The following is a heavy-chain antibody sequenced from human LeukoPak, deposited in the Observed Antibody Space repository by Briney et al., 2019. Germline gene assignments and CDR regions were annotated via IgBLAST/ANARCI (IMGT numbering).Heavy chain of an antibody. J-gene: IGHJ4*02. D-gene: IGHD6-19*01. CDR1: GFTFSSYA. Sequence: PGGSLRLSCAASGFTFSSYAMSWVRQAPGKGLEWVSAISGSGGSTYYADSVKGRFTISRDNSKNTLYLQMNSLRAEDTAVYYCAKGLTGYSSGWEKYYFDYWGQGTLVTVSS. CDR2: ISGSGGST. CDR3: AKGLTGYSSGWEKYYFDY. V-gene: IGHV3-23*01.